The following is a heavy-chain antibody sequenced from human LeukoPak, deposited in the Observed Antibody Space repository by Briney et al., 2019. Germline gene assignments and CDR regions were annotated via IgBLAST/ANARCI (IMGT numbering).Heavy chain of an antibody. J-gene: IGHJ5*02. CDR1: GSTFSTYA. D-gene: IGHD3-9*01. V-gene: IGHV3-23*01. Sequence: SGGSLRLSCAASGSTFSTYAMSWVRQAPGKGLEWVSSTSNSGGSTYYADSVKGRFTISRDNSKNTLYLQMNSLRAEDTAVYYCAKDPHIGRYFDWLLSDNWFDPWGQGTLVTVSS. CDR2: TSNSGGST. CDR3: AKDPHIGRYFDWLLSDNWFDP.